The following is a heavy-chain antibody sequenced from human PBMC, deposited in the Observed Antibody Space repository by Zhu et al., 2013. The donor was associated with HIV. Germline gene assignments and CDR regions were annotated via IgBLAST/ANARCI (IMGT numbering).Heavy chain of an antibody. J-gene: IGHJ6*02. CDR3: ARDRPYSNYVSYYYYGMDV. CDR1: GGTFSSYT. V-gene: IGHV1-69*08. D-gene: IGHD4-4*01. Sequence: QVQLVQSGAEVKKPGSSVKVSCKASGGTFSSYTISWVRQAPGQGLEWMGRIIPILGIANYAQKFQGRVTITADKSTSTAYMELSSLRSEDTAVYYCARDRPYSNYVSYYYYGMDVWGQGTTVTVSS. CDR2: IIPILGIA.